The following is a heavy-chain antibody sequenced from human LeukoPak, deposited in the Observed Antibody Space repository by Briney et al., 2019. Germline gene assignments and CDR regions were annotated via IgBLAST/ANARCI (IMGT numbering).Heavy chain of an antibody. CDR1: GYTFTGYY. CDR3: ARVRFYYYDSSGYYVPYDYYFDY. J-gene: IGHJ4*02. V-gene: IGHV1-2*02. Sequence: ASVKVSCKASGYTFTGYYMHWVRQAPGQGLEWMGWINPNSGGTNYAQKFQGRVTMTRDTSISTAYMELSRLRSDDTAVYYCARVRFYYYDSSGYYVPYDYYFDYWGQGTLVTVSS. D-gene: IGHD3-22*01. CDR2: INPNSGGT.